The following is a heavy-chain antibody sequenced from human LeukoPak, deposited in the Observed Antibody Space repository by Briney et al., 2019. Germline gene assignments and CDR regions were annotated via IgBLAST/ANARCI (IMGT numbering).Heavy chain of an antibody. J-gene: IGHJ4*02. CDR3: ARRHDYGDYGLDY. CDR1: GFTFSSYG. CDR2: ISSSSSYI. V-gene: IGHV3-21*01. D-gene: IGHD4-17*01. Sequence: GGSLRLSCAASGFTFSSYGMHWVRQAPGKGLEWVSSISSSSSYIYYADSVKGRFTISRDNAKNSLYLQMNSLRAEDTAVYYCARRHDYGDYGLDYWGQGTLVTVSS.